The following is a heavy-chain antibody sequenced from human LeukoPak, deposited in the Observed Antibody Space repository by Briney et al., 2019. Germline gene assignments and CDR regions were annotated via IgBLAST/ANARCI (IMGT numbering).Heavy chain of an antibody. V-gene: IGHV4-39*02. CDR2: IYYSGST. D-gene: IGHD6-19*01. Sequence: SETLSLTCTVSGGSISSSSYYWGWIRQPPGKGLEWIGSIYYSGSTYYNPSLKSRVTISVDTSKNQFSLKLSSVTAADTAVYYGARDLAVAGTPFYYGGQGTLVTVSS. CDR1: GGSISSSSYY. CDR3: ARDLAVAGTPFYY. J-gene: IGHJ4*02.